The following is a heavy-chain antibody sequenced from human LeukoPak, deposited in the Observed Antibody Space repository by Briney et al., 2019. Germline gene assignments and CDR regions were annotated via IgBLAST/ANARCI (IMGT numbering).Heavy chain of an antibody. D-gene: IGHD4-11*01. V-gene: IGHV1-2*04. CDR2: INPNSGGT. J-gene: IGHJ4*02. CDR3: AADLPYSNYGPLDF. CDR1: GGTFSSFA. Sequence: ASVKVSCKASGGTFSSFAISWVRQAPGQGLEWMGWINPNSGGTNYAQKFQGWVTMTRDTSISTAYMELSSLRSDDTAVYYCAADLPYSNYGPLDFWGQGTLVTVSS.